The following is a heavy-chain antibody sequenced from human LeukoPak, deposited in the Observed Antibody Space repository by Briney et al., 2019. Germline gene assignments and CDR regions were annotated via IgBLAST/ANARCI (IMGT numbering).Heavy chain of an antibody. Sequence: PGGSLRLSCTASGFTFGDYAMSWVRQAPGKGLEWVGFIRSRAYGGTTEYAASVKGRFTISRDDSKSIAYLQMNSLKTEDTAVYYCTSVVYYYDSSGYYYWGQGTLVTVSS. V-gene: IGHV3-49*04. J-gene: IGHJ4*02. CDR1: GFTFGDYA. CDR2: IRSRAYGGTT. D-gene: IGHD3-22*01. CDR3: TSVVYYYDSSGYYY.